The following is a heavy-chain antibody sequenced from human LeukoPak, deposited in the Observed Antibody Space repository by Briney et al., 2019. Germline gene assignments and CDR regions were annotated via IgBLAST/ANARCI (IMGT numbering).Heavy chain of an antibody. CDR3: AKDRFSRVSSSWSDY. V-gene: IGHV3-43*01. Sequence: PGGSLRLSCAASGFTFEDYTMHWVRQAPGKGLEWVSLISWDGGSTYYADSVKGRFTISRDNSKNSLYLQMNSLRTEDTALYYCAKDRFSRVSSSWSDYWGQGTLVTVSS. D-gene: IGHD6-13*01. CDR2: ISWDGGST. J-gene: IGHJ4*02. CDR1: GFTFEDYT.